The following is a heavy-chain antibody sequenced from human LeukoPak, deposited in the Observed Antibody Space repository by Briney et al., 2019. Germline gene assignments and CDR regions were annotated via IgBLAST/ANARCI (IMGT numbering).Heavy chain of an antibody. CDR1: GYSISSGYY. J-gene: IGHJ6*03. V-gene: IGHV4-4*07. D-gene: IGHD4-23*01. CDR2: IYTSGST. CDR3: ARDGKVTPSYYYYYMDV. Sequence: PSETLSLTCAVSGYSISSGYYWGWIRQPAGKGLEWIGRIYTSGSTNYNPSLKSRVTMSVDTSKNQFSLKLSSVTAADTAVYYCARDGKVTPSYYYYYMDVWGKGTTVTVSS.